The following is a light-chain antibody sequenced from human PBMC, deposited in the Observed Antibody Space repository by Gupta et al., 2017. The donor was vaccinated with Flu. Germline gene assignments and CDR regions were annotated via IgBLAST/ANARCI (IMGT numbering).Light chain of an antibody. CDR2: AAS. V-gene: IGKV1-8*01. CDR3: QHNNSSPFT. CDR1: QGISSY. J-gene: IGKJ4*01. Sequence: AIRMTQSRSSVSVSTGDRVTITCRASQGISSYLAWYQQKPGKAPKLLIYAASTLQSGVPSRFSGSGSGTDFTLTISCPQSEDFANYYCQHNNSSPFTFGRGTKVEIK.